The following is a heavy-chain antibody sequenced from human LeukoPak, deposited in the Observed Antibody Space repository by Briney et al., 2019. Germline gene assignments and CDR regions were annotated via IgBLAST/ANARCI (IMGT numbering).Heavy chain of an antibody. V-gene: IGHV1-46*01. CDR3: ARTGYCTKTSCPFDY. Sequence: ASVKVSCKASGYTFTSFHMHWVRQAPGQGLEWMGIFNPSGVSTTYAQKFQGRVTMTRDTSTNTVYMELSSLRSEDTALYYCARTGYCTKTSCPFDYWGQGTLVTVSS. J-gene: IGHJ4*02. CDR1: GYTFTSFH. CDR2: FNPSGVST. D-gene: IGHD2-2*01.